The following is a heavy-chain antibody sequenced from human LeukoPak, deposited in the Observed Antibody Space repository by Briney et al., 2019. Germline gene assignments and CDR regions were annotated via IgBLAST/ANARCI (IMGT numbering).Heavy chain of an antibody. Sequence: ASVKVSCKASGYTFTSYAVIWVRQVPGQGLEWMGWISGYNGNTKSSQSLQDRVIMTTDTSTRTAYMELRSLRPDDTAVYYCARVYLGIYYDGSPSPFDYWGQGTLVTVSS. D-gene: IGHD3-22*01. V-gene: IGHV1-18*01. J-gene: IGHJ4*02. CDR2: ISGYNGNT. CDR1: GYTFTSYA. CDR3: ARVYLGIYYDGSPSPFDY.